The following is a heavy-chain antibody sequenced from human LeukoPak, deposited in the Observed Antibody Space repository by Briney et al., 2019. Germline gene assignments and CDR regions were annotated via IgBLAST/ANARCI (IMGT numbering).Heavy chain of an antibody. CDR1: GGSISSYY. CDR3: ARLNFVYQAWFDP. Sequence: SETLSLTCTVSGGSISSYYWSWIRQPQGTGLEWIGYIYYSGITNYNPSLKSRVTISVDTSKNQFSLKLSSVTAADTAVYYCARLNFVYQAWFDPWGQGTLVTVSS. J-gene: IGHJ5*02. D-gene: IGHD5/OR15-5a*01. V-gene: IGHV4-59*08. CDR2: IYYSGIT.